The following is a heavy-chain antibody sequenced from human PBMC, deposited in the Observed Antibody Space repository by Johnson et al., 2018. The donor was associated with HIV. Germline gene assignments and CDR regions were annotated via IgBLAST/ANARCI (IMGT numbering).Heavy chain of an antibody. Sequence: QPGGSLRLSCAASGFTVSNNYLGWVRQAPGKGLEWVSIIYSGGTTYHADSVKGRFTISRDNSKNTVYLQMNSLSAEDTAVYYCARDSLTASLDAFYLWGQGTVVTVSS. CDR3: ARDSLTASLDAFYL. V-gene: IGHV3-66*02. CDR2: IYSGGTT. CDR1: GFTVSNNY. J-gene: IGHJ3*01. D-gene: IGHD2-21*02.